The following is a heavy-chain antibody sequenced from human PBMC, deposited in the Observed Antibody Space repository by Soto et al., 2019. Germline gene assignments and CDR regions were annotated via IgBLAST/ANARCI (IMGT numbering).Heavy chain of an antibody. V-gene: IGHV3-33*06. CDR3: AHEQQLVFQH. J-gene: IGHJ1*01. Sequence: QVQLVESGGGVVQPGRSLRLSCAASGFTFSSYGMHWVRQAPGKGLEWVAVIWYDGSNKYYADSVKGRYTISRDNSKNTLYLQMNSLRAEDTAVYYCAHEQQLVFQHWGQGTLVTVSS. CDR1: GFTFSSYG. D-gene: IGHD6-13*01. CDR2: IWYDGSNK.